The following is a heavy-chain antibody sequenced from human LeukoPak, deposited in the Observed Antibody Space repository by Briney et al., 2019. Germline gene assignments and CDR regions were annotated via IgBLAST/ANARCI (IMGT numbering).Heavy chain of an antibody. J-gene: IGHJ3*02. CDR3: AREENDAFDI. Sequence: QPGGSLRLSCAASGFTVSSKHMSWVRQAPGKGLEWVSVFYSGGSTYYADSVKGRFTISRGNSKNTLYLQMNSLRADDTAVYYCAREENDAFDIWGQGTMVTVSS. CDR2: FYSGGST. CDR1: GFTVSSKH. V-gene: IGHV3-66*01.